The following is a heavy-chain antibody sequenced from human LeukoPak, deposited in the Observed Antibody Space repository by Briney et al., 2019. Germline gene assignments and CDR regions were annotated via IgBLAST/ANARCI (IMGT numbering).Heavy chain of an antibody. J-gene: IGHJ4*02. CDR2: IWSDGSKK. V-gene: IGHV3-33*01. CDR1: GFTFSRAG. D-gene: IGHD2-15*01. Sequence: GGSLRLSCTASGFTFSRAGMHWVRQAPGKGLEWVAVIWSDGSKKYYGDSVKDRFTISKDNSDNTLYLQMNSLRAEDTAVYYCARDMGGSPFDYWSQGTLVTVSS. CDR3: ARDMGGSPFDY.